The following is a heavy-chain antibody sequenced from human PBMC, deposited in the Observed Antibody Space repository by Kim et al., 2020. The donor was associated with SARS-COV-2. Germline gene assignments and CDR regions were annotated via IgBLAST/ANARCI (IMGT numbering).Heavy chain of an antibody. CDR3: ARVEVVAATKGMDV. J-gene: IGHJ6*02. D-gene: IGHD2-15*01. V-gene: IGHV3-21*01. Sequence: ADSVKGRFTISRDNAKNSLYLQMNSLRAEDTAVYYCARVEVVAATKGMDVWGQGTTVTVSS.